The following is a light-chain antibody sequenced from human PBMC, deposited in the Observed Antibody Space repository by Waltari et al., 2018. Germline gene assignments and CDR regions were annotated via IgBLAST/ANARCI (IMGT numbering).Light chain of an antibody. CDR3: QQYNSYSQS. V-gene: IGKV1-5*03. CDR1: QSVGTW. CDR2: RAS. J-gene: IGKJ2*03. Sequence: DIQMTQSPSTLSASVGDRVTITCRASQSVGTWLSWYQQKPGKAPNLLIYRASTLESGVPSRFSGSGSGTEFTLTISSLQPDDFATYYCQQYNSYSQSFGQGTKLEIK.